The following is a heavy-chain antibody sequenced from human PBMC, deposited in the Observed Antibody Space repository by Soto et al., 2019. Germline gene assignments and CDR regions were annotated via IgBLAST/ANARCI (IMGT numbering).Heavy chain of an antibody. Sequence: SETLSLTCAVSGGSSRQSSYFWGWIRQPPGKGLEWIASVYYSGTPYYNPSLKSRVTISVDKSKNQFSLRLSSVSAADTAVYYCARDSLTGNYFDPWGQGTLVTVYS. CDR3: ARDSLTGNYFDP. CDR2: VYYSGTP. V-gene: IGHV4-39*07. J-gene: IGHJ5*02. CDR1: GGSSRQSSYF. D-gene: IGHD1-7*01.